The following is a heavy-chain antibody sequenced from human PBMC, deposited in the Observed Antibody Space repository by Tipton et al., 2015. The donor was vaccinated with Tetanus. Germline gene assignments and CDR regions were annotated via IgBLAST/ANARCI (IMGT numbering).Heavy chain of an antibody. Sequence: QSGAEVKKPGASVEVSCKASGYTFTSYYMHWVRQAPGQGLEWMGIINPSGGSTSYAQKFQGRVTMTRDTSTSTVYMELSSLRSGDTAVYYCARGPTVTTAHYYYGMDVWGQGTTVTVSS. CDR1: GYTFTSYY. CDR3: ARGPTVTTAHYYYGMDV. CDR2: INPSGGST. D-gene: IGHD4-11*01. J-gene: IGHJ6*02. V-gene: IGHV1-46*01.